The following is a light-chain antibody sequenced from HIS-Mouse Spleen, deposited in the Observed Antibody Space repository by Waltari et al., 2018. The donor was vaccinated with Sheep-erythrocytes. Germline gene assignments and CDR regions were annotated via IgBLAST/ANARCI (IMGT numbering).Light chain of an antibody. Sequence: EIVLTQSPATLSLSPGERATLSCRASQSVSSYLAWYQQKPGQAPRLRIYDAYNRAIGIPARFSGSGSGTDFTLTISSLEPEDFAVYYCQQRSNWYTFGQGTKLEIK. CDR3: QQRSNWYT. V-gene: IGKV3-11*01. CDR2: DAY. CDR1: QSVSSY. J-gene: IGKJ2*01.